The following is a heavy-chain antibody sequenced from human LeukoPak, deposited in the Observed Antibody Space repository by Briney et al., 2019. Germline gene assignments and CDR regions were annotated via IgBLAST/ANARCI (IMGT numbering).Heavy chain of an antibody. V-gene: IGHV3-66*04. CDR3: ARQYTSSAPFDF. D-gene: IGHD6-6*01. CDR2: IYIIGNT. CDR1: GLTVSSNY. Sequence: AGGSLRLSCTASGLTVSSNYMNWVRQAPGKGLEWVSVIYIIGNTYYADSVKGRFSISRDDSKNTLYLQMNSLRAEDTAVYYCARQYTSSAPFDFWGQGTLVTVSP. J-gene: IGHJ4*02.